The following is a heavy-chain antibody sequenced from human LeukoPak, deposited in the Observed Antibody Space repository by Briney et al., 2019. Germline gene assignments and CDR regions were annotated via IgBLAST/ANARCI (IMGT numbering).Heavy chain of an antibody. CDR2: IYHSGSS. CDR3: ASLSGSYSFDY. Sequence: PSETLSLTCNVSGSSIRSGGYYWSCIRQPPGKGLEWIGYIYHSGSSDYNPSLKSRVTISVDKSKNQFSLKLSSVTAADTAVYYCASLSGSYSFDYWGQGTLVTVSS. J-gene: IGHJ4*02. V-gene: IGHV4-30-2*01. D-gene: IGHD1-26*01. CDR1: GSSIRSGGYY.